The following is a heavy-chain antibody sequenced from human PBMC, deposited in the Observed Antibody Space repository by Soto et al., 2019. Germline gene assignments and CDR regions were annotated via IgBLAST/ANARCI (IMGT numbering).Heavy chain of an antibody. CDR3: AKDSSEGYFDY. V-gene: IGHV3-30*18. CDR2: ISYDGSDK. J-gene: IGHJ4*02. Sequence: PGGSLRLSCAASGFTFINYGMHWGRQAPGKGLEWVAFISYDGSDKYSADSVKGRFTFSRDNSKSTLYVRMNSLRPEDTALYYCAKDSSEGYFDYWGQGALVTVSS. CDR1: GFTFINYG.